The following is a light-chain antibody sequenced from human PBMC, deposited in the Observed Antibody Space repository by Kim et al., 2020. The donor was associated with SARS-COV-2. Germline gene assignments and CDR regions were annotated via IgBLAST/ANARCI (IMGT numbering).Light chain of an antibody. CDR1: QSLLYSDGRTY. CDR3: MQGLDFYT. CDR2: ELY. Sequence: IVMTQTPLSLSVTPGQPAYISCKSNQSLLYSDGRTYLYWYLQKAGQSTRLLISELYNRFSGAPDRFSGSGSVTDFTLKISRVEAEDVGVYYCMQGLDFYTFGQGTKLEI. V-gene: IGKV2-29*02. J-gene: IGKJ2*01.